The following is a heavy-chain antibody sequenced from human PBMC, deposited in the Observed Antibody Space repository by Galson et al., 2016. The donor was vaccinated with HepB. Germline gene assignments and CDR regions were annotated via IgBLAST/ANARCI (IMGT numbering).Heavy chain of an antibody. D-gene: IGHD3-3*01. CDR1: GFTFSDFS. J-gene: IGHJ4*02. V-gene: IGHV3-21*01. CDR2: ISSGSRDI. CDR3: ARDRSKYDFWSGYMPDYYFDY. Sequence: SLRLSCAASGFTFSDFSMNWVRPAPGKGLEWVSSISSGSRDIYYADSVKGRFTISRDNAKNSLYLQMNSLRAEDTAVYYCARDRSKYDFWSGYMPDYYFDYWGQGTLVTVSS.